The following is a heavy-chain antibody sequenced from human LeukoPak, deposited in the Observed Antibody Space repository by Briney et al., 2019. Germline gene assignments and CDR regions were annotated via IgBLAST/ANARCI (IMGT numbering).Heavy chain of an antibody. CDR1: GGSISSGVYY. D-gene: IGHD3-10*01. Sequence: SETLSLTCTVSGGSISSGVYYWSWIRQHPGKGLEWIGYIYYSGSTYYNPSLKSRVTISVDTSKNQFSLKLRSVTAADAAVYYCASREGVRVGYFDYWGQGTLVTVSS. CDR3: ASREGVRVGYFDY. CDR2: IYYSGST. V-gene: IGHV4-31*03. J-gene: IGHJ4*02.